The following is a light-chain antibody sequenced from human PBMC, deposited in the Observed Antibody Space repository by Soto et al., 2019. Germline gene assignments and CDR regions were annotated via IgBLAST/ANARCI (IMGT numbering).Light chain of an antibody. CDR3: CSYAGSYRYV. J-gene: IGLJ1*01. CDR1: SSDVGGYNY. CDR2: DVS. Sequence: QSALTQPRSVSGSPGQSVTISCTGTSSDVGGYNYVSWYQQHPGKAPKLMIYDVSKRPSGVPDRFSGSKSGNTASLTISGLQAEDEADSYCCSYAGSYRYVFGTGTKLTVL. V-gene: IGLV2-11*01.